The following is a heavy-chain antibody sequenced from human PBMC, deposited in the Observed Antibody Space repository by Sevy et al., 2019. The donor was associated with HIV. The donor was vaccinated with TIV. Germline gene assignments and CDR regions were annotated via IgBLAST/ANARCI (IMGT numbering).Heavy chain of an antibody. CDR1: GGTFSSYG. V-gene: IGHV1-24*01. J-gene: IGHJ4*02. D-gene: IGHD3-22*01. CDR2: FDPEDGDT. Sequence: ASVKVSCKASGGTFSSYGISWVRQAPGKGLEWMGGFDPEDGDTFYAQKFQGRVTMTEDTSTDTAYMELSSLRSEDTAVYYCTTMEYYHNIIGSSSGDYWGQGTLVTVSS. CDR3: TTMEYYHNIIGSSSGDY.